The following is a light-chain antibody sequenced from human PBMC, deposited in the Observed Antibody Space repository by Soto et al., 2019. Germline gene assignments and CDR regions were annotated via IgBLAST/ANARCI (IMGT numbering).Light chain of an antibody. CDR2: AAS. V-gene: IGKV1-17*01. Sequence: DIQMTQSPSSLSAYVGARVTITCRASQGIRNDLGWYQQKRGKAPKRLIYAASSLQSGVPSRFSGSGSGTEFTLTISSLQSEDFAVYYCQQYTNWLPITFGQGTRLEIK. CDR3: QQYTNWLPIT. J-gene: IGKJ5*01. CDR1: QGIRND.